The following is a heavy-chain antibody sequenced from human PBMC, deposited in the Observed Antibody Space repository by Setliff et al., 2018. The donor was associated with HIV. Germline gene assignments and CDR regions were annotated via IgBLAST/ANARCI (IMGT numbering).Heavy chain of an antibody. V-gene: IGHV4-38-2*01. Sequence: PSETLSLTCAVSGYSISTAYYWAWIRQPPGKGLEWIGGVHHSGSTYYNPSLKSRVTISVDTSKNQFSLKLSSVTAADTAVYYCARQNSGYAPGPFDYWGQG. D-gene: IGHD5-12*01. CDR3: ARQNSGYAPGPFDY. CDR2: VHHSGST. J-gene: IGHJ4*02. CDR1: GYSISTAYY.